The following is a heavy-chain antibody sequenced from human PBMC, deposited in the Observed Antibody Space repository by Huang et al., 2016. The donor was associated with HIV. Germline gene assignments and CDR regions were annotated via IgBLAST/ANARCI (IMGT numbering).Heavy chain of an antibody. V-gene: IGHV3-48*01. CDR3: ARGVTARYLNWFDP. D-gene: IGHD2-21*02. CDR2: ISSSSSSRTL. J-gene: IGHJ5*02. Sequence: EVQLVESGGGLVQPGGSLRLSCAASGFTFNSYSMNWVRQAPGKGLEWVSYISSSSSSRTLYYADSVKGRFTISRDNAKNSLYLQMNSLRVEDTAVYYCARGVTARYLNWFDPWGQGTLVTVSS. CDR1: GFTFNSYS.